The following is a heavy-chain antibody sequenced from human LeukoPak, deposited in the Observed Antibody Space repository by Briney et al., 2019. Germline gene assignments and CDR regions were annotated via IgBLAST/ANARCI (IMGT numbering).Heavy chain of an antibody. D-gene: IGHD6-19*01. CDR3: ARDRDDSSGKFDY. Sequence: ASVELSCKASGGTFSSCAISWVREAPGQGLVWMGGIIPIFGTANYAQKFQGRVTITADESTSTAYMELSSLRSEDTAVYYCARDRDDSSGKFDYWGQGTLVSVSS. J-gene: IGHJ4*02. V-gene: IGHV1-69*13. CDR2: IIPIFGTA. CDR1: GGTFSSCA.